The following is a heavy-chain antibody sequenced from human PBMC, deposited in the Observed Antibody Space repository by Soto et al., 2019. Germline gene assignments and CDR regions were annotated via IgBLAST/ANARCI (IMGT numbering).Heavy chain of an antibody. J-gene: IGHJ6*03. CDR1: GGSISSYY. V-gene: IGHV4-59*01. CDR3: ARVGSKRDYYYYYYMDV. Sequence: SETLSLTCTVSGGSISSYYWSWIRQPPGKGLEWIGYIYYSGSTNYNPSLKSRVTISVDTSKNQFSLKLSSVTAADTAVYYCARVGSKRDYYYYYYMDVWGKGTTVTVSS. D-gene: IGHD3-16*01. CDR2: IYYSGST.